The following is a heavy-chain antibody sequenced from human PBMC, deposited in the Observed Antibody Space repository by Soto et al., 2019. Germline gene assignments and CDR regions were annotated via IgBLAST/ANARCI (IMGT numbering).Heavy chain of an antibody. CDR1: GFTFSSYA. J-gene: IGHJ4*02. V-gene: IGHV3-21*01. CDR2: ISSSSSYT. D-gene: IGHD5-12*01. CDR3: ARGFPFHSGYEWTGLTTAPYLDY. Sequence: GGSLRLSCAAAGFTFSSYAMSCVRQAPGKGLEWVSAISSSSSYTYYADSVKGRFTISRDNAKNTLYLQMNSLRAEDTAVYYCARGFPFHSGYEWTGLTTAPYLDYWGQPPLVPVSS.